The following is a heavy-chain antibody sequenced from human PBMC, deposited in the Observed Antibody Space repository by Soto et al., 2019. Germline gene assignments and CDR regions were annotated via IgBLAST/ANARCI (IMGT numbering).Heavy chain of an antibody. CDR3: AAVNCSSTSCYIALFDY. D-gene: IGHD2-2*02. CDR2: IVVGSGNT. J-gene: IGHJ4*02. CDR1: GFTFTSSA. V-gene: IGHV1-58*01. Sequence: SVKVSCKASGFTFTSSAVQWVRQARGQRLEWIGWIVVGSGNTNYAQKFQERVTITRDMSTSTAYMELSSLRSEDTAVYYCAAVNCSSTSCYIALFDYWGQGTLVTVSS.